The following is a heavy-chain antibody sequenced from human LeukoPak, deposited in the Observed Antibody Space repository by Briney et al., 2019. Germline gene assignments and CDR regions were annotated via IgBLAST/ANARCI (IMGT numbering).Heavy chain of an antibody. V-gene: IGHV6-1*01. D-gene: IGHD6-19*01. J-gene: IGHJ5*02. CDR3: ARYAVAGTENWFDP. CDR2: TYYRSKWYN. CDR1: GDSVSSKSAA. Sequence: SQTLSLTCAISGDSVSSKSAAWNWIRQSPSSGLEWLGRTYYRSKWYNDYAVSVKSRININPDTSKNQFSLQLNSVTPEDTAVYYCARYAVAGTENWFDPWGQGTLVTVSS.